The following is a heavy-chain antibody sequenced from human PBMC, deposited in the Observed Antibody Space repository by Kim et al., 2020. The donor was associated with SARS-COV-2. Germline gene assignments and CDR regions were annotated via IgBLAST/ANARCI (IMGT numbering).Heavy chain of an antibody. Sequence: GGSLRLSCAASGFTFSSYAMHWVRQAPGKGLEWVAVISYDGSNKYYADSVKGRFTISRDNSKNTLYLQMNSLRAEDTAVYYCARVRSPLAVVAATPLQHWGQGTLVTVSS. D-gene: IGHD2-15*01. J-gene: IGHJ1*01. V-gene: IGHV3-30*04. CDR2: ISYDGSNK. CDR3: ARVRSPLAVVAATPLQH. CDR1: GFTFSSYA.